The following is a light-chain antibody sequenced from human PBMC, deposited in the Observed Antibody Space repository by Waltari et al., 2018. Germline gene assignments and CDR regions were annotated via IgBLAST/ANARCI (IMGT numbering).Light chain of an antibody. J-gene: IGLJ3*02. CDR1: SGHSSHT. CDR2: VNSDGSH. V-gene: IGLV4-69*01. Sequence: QLVLTQSPSASASLGASVKLTCTLSSGHSSHTIAWLQQQPGAGPRYLMKVNSDGSHSKGDEIPDRFSGSSSGAERYLTISSVQSDDEADYYCQTGGHGTWVFGGGTKLTVL. CDR3: QTGGHGTWV.